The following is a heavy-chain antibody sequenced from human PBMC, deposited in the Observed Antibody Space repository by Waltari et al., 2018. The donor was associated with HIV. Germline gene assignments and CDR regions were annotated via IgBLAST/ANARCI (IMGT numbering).Heavy chain of an antibody. Sequence: VQLVESGGGSIKTGGSLRLPCAGSGFRVRNHWTNWGRQGPGKGLVWVARINSDGSTRNYADAVKGRFVISRDNSRNTVYLQLNSVKVEDTAVYFCARASHYIEFSTFDGDYYFDLWGRGTRVAVSS. CDR1: GFRVRNHW. CDR2: INSDGSTR. V-gene: IGHV3-74*01. J-gene: IGHJ4*02. CDR3: ARASHYIEFSTFDGDYYFDL. D-gene: IGHD3-9*01.